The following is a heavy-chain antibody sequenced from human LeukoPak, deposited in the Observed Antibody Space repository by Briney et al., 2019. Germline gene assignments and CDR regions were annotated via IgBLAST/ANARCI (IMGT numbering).Heavy chain of an antibody. J-gene: IGHJ4*02. D-gene: IGHD3-22*01. CDR1: GFTFSSYA. CDR2: ISGSGGST. V-gene: IGHV3-23*01. Sequence: GGSLRLSCAASGFTFSSYAMTWVRQAPGKGLEWVSAISGSGGSTYYADSVKGRFTISRDNSKNTLYLQMNSLRAEDTAVYYCAKSRDYYDSSGYLDYWAREPWSPSPQ. CDR3: AKSRDYYDSSGYLDY.